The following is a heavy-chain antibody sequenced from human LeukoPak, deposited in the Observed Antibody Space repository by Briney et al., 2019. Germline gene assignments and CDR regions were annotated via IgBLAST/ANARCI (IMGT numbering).Heavy chain of an antibody. CDR2: IYHSGST. CDR1: GGSISSGYY. Sequence: SETLSLTCAVSGGSISSGYYWGWIRQPPGKGLEWIGSIYHSGSTYYNPSLKSRVTTSVETSKNQSSLKPSSVTAADTAVYYCARFNTATRSRPRDYYDSSGPRFYQGCFDYWGQGTLVTVSS. D-gene: IGHD3-22*01. CDR3: ARFNTATRSRPRDYYDSSGPRFYQGCFDY. V-gene: IGHV4-38-2*01. J-gene: IGHJ4*02.